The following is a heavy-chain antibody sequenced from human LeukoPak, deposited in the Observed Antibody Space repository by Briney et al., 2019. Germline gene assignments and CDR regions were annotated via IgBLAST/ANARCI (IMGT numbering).Heavy chain of an antibody. CDR3: ARGYYSSSRFDS. Sequence: GSLRLSCAASGFPFSNYWMHWVRQAPGKGLVWVSRVNSDGSTTNYADSVKGRFTISRDNAENTLYMRMNSLRPEDTAVYYCARGYYSSSRFDSWGQGALVTVSS. D-gene: IGHD6-13*01. CDR1: GFPFSNYW. J-gene: IGHJ4*02. V-gene: IGHV3-74*01. CDR2: VNSDGSTT.